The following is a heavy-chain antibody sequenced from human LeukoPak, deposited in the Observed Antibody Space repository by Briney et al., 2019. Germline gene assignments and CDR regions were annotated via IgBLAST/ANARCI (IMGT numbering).Heavy chain of an antibody. V-gene: IGHV1-18*01. CDR3: ARDRTYYYDSSGYYYVDY. CDR2: ISAYNGNT. D-gene: IGHD3-22*01. J-gene: IGHJ4*02. Sequence: GASVKVSCKASGYTFTSYGISWVRQAPGQGLEWMGWISAYNGNTNYAQKLQGRVTMTIDTSTSTAYMELRSLRSDDTAVYYCARDRTYYYDSSGYYYVDYWGQGTLVTVSS. CDR1: GYTFTSYG.